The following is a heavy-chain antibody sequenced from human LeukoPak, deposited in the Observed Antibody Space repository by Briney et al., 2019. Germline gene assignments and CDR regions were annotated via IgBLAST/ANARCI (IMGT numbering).Heavy chain of an antibody. J-gene: IGHJ4*02. CDR1: GYSISSYY. CDR2: IYYSGST. V-gene: IGHV4-59*01. Sequence: PSQTLSLTCTVSGYSISSYYWSWIRQPPGKGREWIGYIYYSGSTNNNPSLKSRVTISVDTSKNQFSLKLSSVTAADTAVYHCARGTIVGPVPFEYWGQGTLVTVSS. CDR3: ARGTIVGPVPFEY. D-gene: IGHD1-26*01.